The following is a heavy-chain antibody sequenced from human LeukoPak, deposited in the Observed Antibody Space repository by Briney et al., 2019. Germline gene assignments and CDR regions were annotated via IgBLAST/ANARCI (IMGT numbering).Heavy chain of an antibody. J-gene: IGHJ4*02. CDR2: MNRDGSEK. CDR1: GFTFSSYW. D-gene: IGHD6-6*01. V-gene: IGHV3-7*01. CDR3: VVAATARGGFDS. Sequence: GGSLRLSCAVSGFTFSSYWMSWVRQAPGKGLEWVANMNRDGSEKYYVDSVKGRFTISRDNAKNSLYLQMNSLRDEDTAVYFCVVAATARGGFDSWGQGTLATVPS.